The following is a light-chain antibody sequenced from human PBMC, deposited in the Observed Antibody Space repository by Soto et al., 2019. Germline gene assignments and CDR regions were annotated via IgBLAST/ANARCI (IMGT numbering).Light chain of an antibody. CDR1: QSVGSK. CDR2: GAS. J-gene: IGKJ5*01. V-gene: IGKV3-15*01. Sequence: EIVMTQSPPTLSVSPGERATLSCRASQSVGSKLAWYQQKPGQAPRLLIYGASTRATGIPARFSGSGSGTEFTLTISSLQSEDFALYYCQQRNTWPPITFGQGTRL. CDR3: QQRNTWPPIT.